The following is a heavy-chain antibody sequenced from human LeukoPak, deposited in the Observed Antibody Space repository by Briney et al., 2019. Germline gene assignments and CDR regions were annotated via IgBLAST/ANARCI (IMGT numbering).Heavy chain of an antibody. J-gene: IGHJ4*02. Sequence: GGSLRLSCAASGFTVSSNYMSWVRQAPGKGLEWVSVIYSGGSTYYADSVKGRFTISRDNSKNTLYLQMNRMRAEGTAVYYCARGPWAAAGTEASRGFDYWGQGTLVTVSS. CDR2: IYSGGST. D-gene: IGHD6-13*01. V-gene: IGHV3-53*01. CDR1: GFTVSSNY. CDR3: ARGPWAAAGTEASRGFDY.